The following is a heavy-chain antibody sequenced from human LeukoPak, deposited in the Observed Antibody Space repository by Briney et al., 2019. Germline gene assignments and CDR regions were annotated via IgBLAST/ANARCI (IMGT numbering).Heavy chain of an antibody. Sequence: ASVKVSCKASGYTFTSYDINWVRQATGQGLEWMGWINPNSGGTNYAQKFQGRVTMTRDTSISTAYMELSRLRSDDTAVYYCARDAVSFDPWGQGTLVTVSS. CDR3: ARDAVSFDP. CDR1: GYTFTSYD. CDR2: INPNSGGT. J-gene: IGHJ5*02. V-gene: IGHV1-2*02.